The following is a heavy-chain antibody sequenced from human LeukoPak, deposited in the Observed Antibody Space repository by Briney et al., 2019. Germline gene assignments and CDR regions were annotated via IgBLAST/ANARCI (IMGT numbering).Heavy chain of an antibody. V-gene: IGHV3-64*01. CDR3: ASIGLP. D-gene: IGHD1-26*01. J-gene: IGHJ4*02. CDR2: ISGDGRST. CDR1: GFTFSNFA. Sequence: GGSLRLSCAASGFTFSNFAMHWVRQAPGKGLEYVSAISGDGRSTYYANSVKGRFTISRDNSKSMLYLQMGSLRVEDMAVYYCASIGLPWGQGTLVTVSS.